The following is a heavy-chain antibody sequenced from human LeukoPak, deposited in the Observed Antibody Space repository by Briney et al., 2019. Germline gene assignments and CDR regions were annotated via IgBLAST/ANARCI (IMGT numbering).Heavy chain of an antibody. V-gene: IGHV4-4*07. D-gene: IGHD6-13*01. CDR2: IYTSGST. CDR1: GGSISNYY. J-gene: IGHJ3*02. Sequence: KTSETLSLTCTVSGGSISNYYWSWIRQPAGKGLEWIGRIYTSGSTNYSPSLKSRVTMSVDTSKNQFSLKLSSVTAADTAVYYCAHSSSWYGAFDIWGQGTMVTVSS. CDR3: AHSSSWYGAFDI.